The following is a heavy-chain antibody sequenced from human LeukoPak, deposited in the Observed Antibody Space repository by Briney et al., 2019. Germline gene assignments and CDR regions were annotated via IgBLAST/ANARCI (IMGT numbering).Heavy chain of an antibody. D-gene: IGHD6-19*01. Sequence: GGSLRLSCAASGFTFSSYWMSWVRQAPGKGLEWVANIKQDGSEKYYVDSVKGRFTISRDNAKNSLYLQMNSLRAEDTAVYYCARDQGGSSLSDGFDPWGQGTLVTVSS. V-gene: IGHV3-7*01. CDR3: ARDQGGSSLSDGFDP. CDR1: GFTFSSYW. CDR2: IKQDGSEK. J-gene: IGHJ5*02.